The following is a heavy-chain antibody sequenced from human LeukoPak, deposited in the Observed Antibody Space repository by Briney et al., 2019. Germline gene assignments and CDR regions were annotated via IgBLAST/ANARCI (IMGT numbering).Heavy chain of an antibody. CDR3: ATVPPPLSTVTTRPIDY. CDR1: GYTFTDYY. D-gene: IGHD4-11*01. CDR2: VDPEDGET. V-gene: IGHV1-69-2*01. Sequence: ASVKVSCKVSGYTFTDYYMHWVQQAPGKGLEWMGLVDPEDGETIYAEKFQGRVTITADTSTDTAYMELSSLRSEDTAVYYCATVPPPLSTVTTRPIDYWGLGTLVTVSS. J-gene: IGHJ4*02.